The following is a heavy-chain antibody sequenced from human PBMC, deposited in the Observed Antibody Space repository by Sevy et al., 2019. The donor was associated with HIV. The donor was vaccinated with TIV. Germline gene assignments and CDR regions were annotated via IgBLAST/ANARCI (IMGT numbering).Heavy chain of an antibody. CDR3: VRDDRDGYFDY. CDR2: INPDSGGP. V-gene: IGHV1-2*02. CDR1: GYTFTGYY. Sequence: VSVKVSCKASGYTFTGYYMHWVRQAPGQGLEWMGLINPDSGGPNYAPRFQGRVTLTRDTSISTAYMGLSRLKSDDTAVYYCVRDDRDGYFDYWGQGTLVTVSS. J-gene: IGHJ4*02.